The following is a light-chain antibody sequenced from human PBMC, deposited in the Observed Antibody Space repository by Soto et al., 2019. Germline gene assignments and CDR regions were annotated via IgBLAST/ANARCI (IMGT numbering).Light chain of an antibody. Sequence: DIQMTQSPSSLSASVGDRVTITCRAGQYIGRYLNWYQQKPGKAPKLLIYDASALPRGVPSRFSGSGSGTEFTLTISSLQPEDFATYYCQQSYSTPITFGQGTRLEIK. CDR2: DAS. V-gene: IGKV1-39*01. J-gene: IGKJ5*01. CDR3: QQSYSTPIT. CDR1: QYIGRY.